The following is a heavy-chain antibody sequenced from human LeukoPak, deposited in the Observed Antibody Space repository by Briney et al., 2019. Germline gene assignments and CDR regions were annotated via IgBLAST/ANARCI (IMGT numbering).Heavy chain of an antibody. V-gene: IGHV3-30-3*01. CDR1: GFTFSSYA. D-gene: IGHD5-12*01. CDR2: ISYDGSNK. CDR3: AGDLVATYLYYFDY. J-gene: IGHJ4*02. Sequence: GGSLRLSCAASGFTFSSYAMHWVRQAPGKGLEWVAVISYDGSNKYYADSVKGRFTISRDNSKNMLYLQMNSLRAEDTAVYYCAGDLVATYLYYFDYWGQGTLVTVSS.